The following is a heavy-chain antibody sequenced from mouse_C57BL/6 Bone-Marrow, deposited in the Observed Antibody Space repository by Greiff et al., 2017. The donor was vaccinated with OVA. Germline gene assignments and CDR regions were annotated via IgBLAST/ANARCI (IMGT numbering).Heavy chain of an antibody. Sequence: VQLQESGPGLVQPSQSLSITCTASGFSLTSYGVHWVRQTPGKGLEWLGVIWSGGGTDYNAAFISRLSISKDNSMRQGFFKMNSLQADYTAIYYCARKPSYFDYWGQGTTLPVSS. V-gene: IGHV2-2*01. CDR1: GFSLTSYG. J-gene: IGHJ2*01. CDR3: ARKPSYFDY. CDR2: IWSGGGT.